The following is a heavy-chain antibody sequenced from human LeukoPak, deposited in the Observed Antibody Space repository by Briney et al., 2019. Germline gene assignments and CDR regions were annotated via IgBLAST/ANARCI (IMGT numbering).Heavy chain of an antibody. CDR2: LNGDGSGT. CDR3: AKETGRWELE. D-gene: IGHD1-26*01. Sequence: GGSLRLSCAASGFTFSRYWMHWVRQAPGKGLVWVSRLNGDGSGTSYADSVQGRFTISRDNAKNTLYLQMNSLRAEDTAVYYCAKETGRWELEWGQGTLVTVSS. CDR1: GFTFSRYW. V-gene: IGHV3-74*01. J-gene: IGHJ4*02.